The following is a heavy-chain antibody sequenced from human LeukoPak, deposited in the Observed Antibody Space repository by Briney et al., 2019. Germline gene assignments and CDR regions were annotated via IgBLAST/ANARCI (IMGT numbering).Heavy chain of an antibody. CDR3: ARRGERYYDSSGYYPGVNFDY. CDR2: IYPGDSDT. J-gene: IGHJ4*02. D-gene: IGHD3-22*01. Sequence: GESLKISCKGSGYSFTKFWIGWVRQMPGKGLEWMGIIYPGDSDTRYSPSFQGQVTISADKSISTAYLQWSSLKASDTAMYYCARRGERYYDSSGYYPGVNFDYWGQGTLVTVSS. V-gene: IGHV5-51*01. CDR1: GYSFTKFW.